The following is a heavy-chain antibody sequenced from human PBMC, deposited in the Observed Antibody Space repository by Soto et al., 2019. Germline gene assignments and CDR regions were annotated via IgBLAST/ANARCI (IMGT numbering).Heavy chain of an antibody. CDR1: GFTFSIYW. CDR3: VRDLGHCGEGSCSS. Sequence: PCGSMKLSCAASGFTFSIYWMNWVRQVPGKGLVWVSRLNPDGSITKYADSVKGRFTISRDNAKNTLYLQMNSLGAEDTAVYYCVRDLGHCGEGSCSSWGQGTLVTVSS. J-gene: IGHJ4*02. V-gene: IGHV3-74*01. CDR2: LNPDGSIT. D-gene: IGHD2-21*01.